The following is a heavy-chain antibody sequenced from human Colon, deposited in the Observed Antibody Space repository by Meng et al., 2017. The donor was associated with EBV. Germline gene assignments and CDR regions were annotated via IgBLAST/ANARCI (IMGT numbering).Heavy chain of an antibody. D-gene: IGHD3-10*01. CDR3: ARRGPSGNFSP. CDR2: IDHRGNT. Sequence: QERIQQWGGGILKASETLSRSCAVYGGSFRDYHWTWIRHPPGKGLEWIGEIDHRGNTKYNPSLKSRVTISLDTSKKQFSLKVSSVTAADSAVYYCARRGPSGNFSPWSQGALVTVSS. J-gene: IGHJ5*02. CDR1: GGSFRDYH. V-gene: IGHV4-34*01.